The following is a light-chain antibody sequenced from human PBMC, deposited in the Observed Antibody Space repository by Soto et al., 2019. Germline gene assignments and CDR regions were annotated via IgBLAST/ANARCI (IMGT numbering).Light chain of an antibody. J-gene: IGKJ1*01. V-gene: IGKV3-20*01. CDR3: QQYGSSPWA. Sequence: DIVLTQSPGTLSLSPGERATLSFRASQSVGSSYLAWYQQKPGQAPRLLISGASSRATGIPDRFSGSGSGTDFTLTISRLEPEDSAVYYCQQYGSSPWAFGQGTKVEIK. CDR1: QSVGSSY. CDR2: GAS.